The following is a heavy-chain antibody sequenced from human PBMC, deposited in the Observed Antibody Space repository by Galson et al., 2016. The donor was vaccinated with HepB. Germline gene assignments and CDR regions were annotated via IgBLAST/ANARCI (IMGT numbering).Heavy chain of an antibody. J-gene: IGHJ6*02. CDR3: ARWQKFSSSWYQAYYYYYYGMDV. CDR1: GDSFNTYA. V-gene: IGHV1-69*13. D-gene: IGHD6-13*01. CDR2: IIPIFVTT. Sequence: SVKVSCKASGDSFNTYAFSWVRLAPGEGLEWMGGIIPIFVTTSYAQKFQGRVTITADESTSTVYMELSSLTSEDTAVYYCARWQKFSSSWYQAYYYYYYGMDVWGQGTTVTVSS.